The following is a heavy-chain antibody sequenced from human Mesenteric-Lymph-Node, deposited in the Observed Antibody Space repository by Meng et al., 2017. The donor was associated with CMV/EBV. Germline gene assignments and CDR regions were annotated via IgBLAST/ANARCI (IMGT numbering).Heavy chain of an antibody. CDR1: GYTFTTYD. D-gene: IGHD3-3*01. V-gene: IGHV1-8*03. Sequence: ASVKVSCKASGYTFTTYDINWVRQATGQGLEWMGWMSPNTGNTGYVQKFQGRVTITRNNSISTAYMELSSLRSEDTAVYYCARAFRFRDSRLLGVVMRGRYHGMDVWGQGTTVTVSS. CDR2: MSPNTGNT. J-gene: IGHJ6*02. CDR3: ARAFRFRDSRLLGVVMRGRYHGMDV.